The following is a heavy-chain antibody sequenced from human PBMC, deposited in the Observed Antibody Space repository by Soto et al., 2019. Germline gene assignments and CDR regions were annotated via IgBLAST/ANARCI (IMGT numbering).Heavy chain of an antibody. J-gene: IGHJ6*02. CDR1: GFTFSSYA. D-gene: IGHD3-10*01. CDR2: ISYDGSNK. Sequence: GSLRLSCAASGFTFSSYAMHWVRQAPGKGLEWVAVISYDGSNKYYADSVKGRFTISRDNSKNTLYLQMNSLRAEDTAVYYCARDSGGSGEYYYYYGMDVWGQGTTVTVSS. V-gene: IGHV3-30-3*01. CDR3: ARDSGGSGEYYYYYGMDV.